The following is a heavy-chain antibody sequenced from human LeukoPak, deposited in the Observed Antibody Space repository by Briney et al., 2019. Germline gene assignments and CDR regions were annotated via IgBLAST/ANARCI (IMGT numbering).Heavy chain of an antibody. CDR3: ARVLGYCSSTNCYDWYFDL. CDR1: GGSISSYY. J-gene: IGHJ2*01. CDR2: MYYSGST. D-gene: IGHD2-2*01. V-gene: IGHV4-59*01. Sequence: PSETLSLTCTVSGGSISSYYWSWLRQPPGKGLEWVGYMYYSGSTNYNPSLKSRVTISVDTSKNQFSLRLTSVTAADTAVYYCARVLGYCSSTNCYDWYFDLWGRGTLVTVSS.